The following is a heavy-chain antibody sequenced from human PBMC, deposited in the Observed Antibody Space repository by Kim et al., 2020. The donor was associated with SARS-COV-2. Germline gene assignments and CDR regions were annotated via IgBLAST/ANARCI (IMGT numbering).Heavy chain of an antibody. CDR2: IYYSGST. Sequence: SETLSLTCTVSGGSISSSSYYWGWIRQPPGKGLEWIGSIYYSGSTYYNPSLKSRVTISVDTSKNQFSLKLSSVTAADTAVYYCASGYYYDSSGYYNWGQGTLVTVSS. J-gene: IGHJ4*02. D-gene: IGHD3-22*01. CDR1: GGSISSSSYY. V-gene: IGHV4-39*01. CDR3: ASGYYYDSSGYYN.